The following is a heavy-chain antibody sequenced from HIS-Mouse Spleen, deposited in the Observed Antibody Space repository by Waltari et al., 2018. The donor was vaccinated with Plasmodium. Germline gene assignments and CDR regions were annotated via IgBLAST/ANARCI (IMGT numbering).Heavy chain of an antibody. CDR1: GGPFRGYY. CDR2: INHSGST. Sequence: QVQLQQWGEGLLKPSEPRSLTCPVYGGPFRGYYWSWIRQPPGTGLEWIGEINHSGSTNYNPSLKSRVTRSVDTSKNQFSLKLSSVTAADTAVYYCASSGSGSYYYWGQGTLVTVSS. CDR3: ASSGSGSYYY. D-gene: IGHD3-10*01. V-gene: IGHV4-34*01. J-gene: IGHJ4*02.